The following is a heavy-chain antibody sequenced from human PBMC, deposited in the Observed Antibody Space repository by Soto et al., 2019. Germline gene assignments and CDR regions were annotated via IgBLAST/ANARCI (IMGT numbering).Heavy chain of an antibody. J-gene: IGHJ6*02. CDR2: ISATSNHI. D-gene: IGHD3-3*01. V-gene: IGHV3-21*01. CDR3: ARDSITIFGGGMDV. Sequence: GGSLRLSCVASDFTFSTYSMNWVRQAPGKGLEWVAYISATSNHIYYADSLKGRFTISRDNAKSSLYLHMNSLRAEDTAVYFCARDSITIFGGGMDVWGQGTTVTLSS. CDR1: DFTFSTYS.